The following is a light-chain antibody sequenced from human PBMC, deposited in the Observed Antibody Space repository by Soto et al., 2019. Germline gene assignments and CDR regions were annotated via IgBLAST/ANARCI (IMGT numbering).Light chain of an antibody. J-gene: IGKJ5*01. V-gene: IGKV1-33*01. CDR1: QDISKY. CDR3: QQYDDLPIP. Sequence: DIQMTQSPSSLSAPVGDRLTITCQASQDISKYLNWYQQKPGKAPKLLIYDAANLETGVPSRFGGRGSGTDFSFTISSLQPDDSATYYCQQYDDLPIPFGQGTRLEIK. CDR2: DAA.